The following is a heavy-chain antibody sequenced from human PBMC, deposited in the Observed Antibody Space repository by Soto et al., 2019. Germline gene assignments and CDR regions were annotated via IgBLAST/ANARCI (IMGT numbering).Heavy chain of an antibody. CDR2: VSDDGGST. CDR1: GFTFSSYY. D-gene: IGHD4-17*01. Sequence: EVQLVESGGGLVQPGGSLRLSCAASGFTFSSYYMHWVRQAPGKGLVWVSRVSDDGGSTIYAESVRGRFTISRDSAKNTLSLQMNSLSADDTAVYYCARGLYGDSVGYDHWGQGTLVTVSS. J-gene: IGHJ4*02. V-gene: IGHV3-74*01. CDR3: ARGLYGDSVGYDH.